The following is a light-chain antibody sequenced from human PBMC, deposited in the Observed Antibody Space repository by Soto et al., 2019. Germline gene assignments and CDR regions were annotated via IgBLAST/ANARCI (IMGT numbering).Light chain of an antibody. CDR1: SSDVGGYNF. V-gene: IGLV2-11*01. J-gene: IGLJ1*01. CDR3: CSYAGSYTWV. CDR2: DVS. Sequence: QSAVTQPRSVSGSPGQSVTISCTGTSSDVGGYNFVSWHQQHPGKAPKLMIYDVSKRPSGVPDRFSGSKSGNTASLTISGLQAEDEADYYCCSYAGSYTWVFGTGTKVTVL.